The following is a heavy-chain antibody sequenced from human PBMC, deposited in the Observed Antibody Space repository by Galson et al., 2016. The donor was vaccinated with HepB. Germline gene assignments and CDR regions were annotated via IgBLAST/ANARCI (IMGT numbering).Heavy chain of an antibody. J-gene: IGHJ6*02. CDR2: ISGDGGST. Sequence: SLRLSCATSGFTFRRYAMHWVRQAPGKGLEYVSGISGDGGSTDYADSVKGRFTISRDNSKNTLYLQMDSLRGEDMAVYYCARFDYSTGLDIWGHGTTVTVSS. V-gene: IGHV3-64*02. CDR1: GFTFRRYA. D-gene: IGHD4-11*01. CDR3: ARFDYSTGLDI.